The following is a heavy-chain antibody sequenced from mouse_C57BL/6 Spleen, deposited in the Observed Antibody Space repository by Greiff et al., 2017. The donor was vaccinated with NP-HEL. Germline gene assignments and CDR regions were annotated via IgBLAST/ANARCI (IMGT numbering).Heavy chain of an antibody. CDR2: ISYDGSN. CDR3: ARAPYGSSPFYAMDY. CDR1: GYSITSGYY. D-gene: IGHD1-1*01. J-gene: IGHJ4*01. V-gene: IGHV3-6*01. Sequence: ESGPGLVKPSQSLSLTCSVTGYSITSGYYWNWIRQFPGNKLEWMGYISYDGSNNYNPSLKNRISITRDTSKNQFFLKLNSVTTEDTATYYWARAPYGSSPFYAMDYWGQGTSVTVSS.